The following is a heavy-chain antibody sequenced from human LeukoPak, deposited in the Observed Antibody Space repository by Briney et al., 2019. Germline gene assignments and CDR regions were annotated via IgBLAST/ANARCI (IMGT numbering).Heavy chain of an antibody. J-gene: IGHJ3*02. CDR1: GGSITTSPTYN. CDR2: ISYSGST. CDR3: ARAMIVVYAFDI. D-gene: IGHD3-22*01. V-gene: IGHV4-39*07. Sequence: SETLSLTCSVSGGSITTSPTYNWGWIRQPPGKGFEWIGIISYSGSTYYNPSLKSRVTISVDRSKNQFSLKLSSVTAADTAVYYCARAMIVVYAFDIWGQGTMVTVSS.